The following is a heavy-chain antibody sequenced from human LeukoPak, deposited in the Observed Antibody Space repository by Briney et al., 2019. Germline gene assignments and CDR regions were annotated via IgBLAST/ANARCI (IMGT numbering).Heavy chain of an antibody. V-gene: IGHV5-51*01. D-gene: IGHD1-26*01. J-gene: IGHJ4*02. CDR3: ARQVGATAFFDY. CDR2: IYPGDSDT. Sequence: GESLKISCKGSGYTFPTYWIGWVRQMPGKGLECMGIIYPGDSDTRYSPSFQGQVTISADKSISTAYLQWSSLKASDTAMYYCARQVGATAFFDYWGQGTLVTVSS. CDR1: GYTFPTYW.